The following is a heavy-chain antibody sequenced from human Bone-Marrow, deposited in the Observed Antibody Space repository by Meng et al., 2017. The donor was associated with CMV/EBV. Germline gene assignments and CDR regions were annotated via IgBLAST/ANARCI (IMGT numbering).Heavy chain of an antibody. CDR3: AREFWMVPAAMGMDV. Sequence: ASVKVSCKASGYTFSGYSINWVRQAPGQGLEWMGGINPHSGGTSYAQKFQGRVTMTGDTSISTAYMELSSLTSDDTAMYYCAREFWMVPAAMGMDVWGQGTTVTVSS. CDR2: INPHSGGT. CDR1: GYTFSGYS. D-gene: IGHD2-2*01. V-gene: IGHV1-2*02. J-gene: IGHJ6*02.